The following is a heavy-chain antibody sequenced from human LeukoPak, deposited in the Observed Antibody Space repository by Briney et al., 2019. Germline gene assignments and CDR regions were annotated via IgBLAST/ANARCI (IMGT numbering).Heavy chain of an antibody. D-gene: IGHD3-22*01. Sequence: SVKVSCKASGGTFSPYAISWVRQAPGQGLEWMGGIIPMFGTRNYAQKFQDRVTITTDESTSTTYMELSSLRSEDTAVYYCAGDIRSDFDTSGYCPPSMDVWGKGTTVSVSS. CDR1: GGTFSPYA. J-gene: IGHJ6*04. V-gene: IGHV1-69*05. CDR2: IIPMFGTR. CDR3: AGDIRSDFDTSGYCPPSMDV.